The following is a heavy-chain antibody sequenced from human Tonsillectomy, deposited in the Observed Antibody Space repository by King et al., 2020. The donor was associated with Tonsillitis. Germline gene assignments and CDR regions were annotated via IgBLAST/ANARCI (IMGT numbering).Heavy chain of an antibody. D-gene: IGHD3-10*01. Sequence: VQLVESGGGLVQPGGSLRLSCTASGFTLSTYWMAWLRQAPGKGLEWVANVNQDERKTNHADSVRGRFTISRDNAKNSLFLQMNSLRAGDTAVYYCARDSNPKSSGDYYDAFDLWGQGTMVTVSS. CDR1: GFTLSTYW. V-gene: IGHV3-7*01. J-gene: IGHJ3*01. CDR2: VNQDERKT. CDR3: ARDSNPKSSGDYYDAFDL.